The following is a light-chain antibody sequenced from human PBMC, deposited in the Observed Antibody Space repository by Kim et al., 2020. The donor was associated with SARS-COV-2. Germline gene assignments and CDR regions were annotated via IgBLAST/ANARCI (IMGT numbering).Light chain of an antibody. V-gene: IGKV1-6*01. CDR1: QAIRND. CDR2: AAS. CDR3: LQDYTYPRT. Sequence: SASVGDRVIITCRASQAIRNDLSWYQQKSGKAPKLLIYAASNLQSGVPSRFSGSGSGTDFTLTISSLQPEDFATYFCLQDYTYPRTFGQGTKLEIK. J-gene: IGKJ2*01.